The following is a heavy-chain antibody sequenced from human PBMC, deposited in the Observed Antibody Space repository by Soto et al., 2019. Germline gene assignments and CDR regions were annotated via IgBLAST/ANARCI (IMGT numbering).Heavy chain of an antibody. CDR3: AKGDTIFGVVITTGFDY. CDR2: ISGSGGST. D-gene: IGHD3-3*01. CDR1: GFTFSSYA. V-gene: IGHV3-23*01. Sequence: SLRLSCAASGFTFSSYAMSWVRQAPGKGLEWVSAISGSGGSTYYADSVKGRFTISRDNSKNTLYLQMNSLRAEDTAVYYCAKGDTIFGVVITTGFDYWGQGTLVTVSS. J-gene: IGHJ4*02.